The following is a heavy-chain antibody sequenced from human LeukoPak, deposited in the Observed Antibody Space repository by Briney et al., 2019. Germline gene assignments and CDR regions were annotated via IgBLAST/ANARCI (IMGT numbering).Heavy chain of an antibody. J-gene: IGHJ6*03. D-gene: IGHD3-3*01. V-gene: IGHV3-33*08. CDR2: IWYGGSNK. CDR1: GFTFSSYG. Sequence: GRSLRLSCAASGFTFSSYGMHWVRQAPGKGLEWVAVIWYGGSNKYYADSVKGRFTISRDNSKNTLYLQMNSLRAEDTAVYYCAKAYYDRVYYMDVWGKGTTVTVSS. CDR3: AKAYYDRVYYMDV.